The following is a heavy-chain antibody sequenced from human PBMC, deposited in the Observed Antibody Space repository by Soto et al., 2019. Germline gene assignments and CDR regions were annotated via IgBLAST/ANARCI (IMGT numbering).Heavy chain of an antibody. Sequence: PSETLSLTCTVSGGSISSGDYYWSWIRQPPGKGLEWIGYIYYSGSTYYNPSLKSRVTISVDTSKNQFSLKLSSVTAADTALYYCARSPRTQGDWFDPWGQGTLVTVSS. CDR3: ARSPRTQGDWFDP. CDR2: IYYSGST. V-gene: IGHV4-30-4*01. J-gene: IGHJ5*02. D-gene: IGHD2-2*01. CDR1: GGSISSGDYY.